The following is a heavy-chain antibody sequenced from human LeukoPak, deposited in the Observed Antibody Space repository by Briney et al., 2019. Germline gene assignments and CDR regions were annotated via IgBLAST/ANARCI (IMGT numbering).Heavy chain of an antibody. Sequence: GGSLRLFCAVSGFTFSSYSMNWVRQAPGKGLESLSYISSTGSVIYYADSVRGRFTISRDNARNSLYLQMNSLRDEDTAVYYCARSSRGTVVSDFDYWGQGILVTVSS. D-gene: IGHD4-23*01. CDR1: GFTFSSYS. CDR3: ARSSRGTVVSDFDY. J-gene: IGHJ4*02. V-gene: IGHV3-48*02. CDR2: ISSTGSVI.